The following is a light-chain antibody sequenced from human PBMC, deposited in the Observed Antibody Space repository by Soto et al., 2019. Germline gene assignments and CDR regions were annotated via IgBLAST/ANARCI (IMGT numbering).Light chain of an antibody. CDR1: QILLHSNGYNY. Sequence: DIVITQSPLSLPVTPVDPASISCRSSQILLHSNGYNYLDWYLQKPGQSPQLLIYLGSNRASGVPDRFSGSGSGTDFTLKISRVEAEDVGVYYCMQALQTPLTFGQGTKVDIK. J-gene: IGKJ1*01. CDR2: LGS. V-gene: IGKV2-28*01. CDR3: MQALQTPLT.